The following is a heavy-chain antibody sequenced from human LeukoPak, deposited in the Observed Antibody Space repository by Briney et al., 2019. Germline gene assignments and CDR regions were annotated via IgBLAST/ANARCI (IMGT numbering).Heavy chain of an antibody. Sequence: GASVKVSCKASGYTCISYGISWVRQPPAQGLEWMGWISAYNGNTNYAQNLQGRVTMTTDTSTSTAYMELRSLRSDDTAVYFCARGKRNTVTTSPFDYWGEGALVTVSS. CDR1: GYTCISYG. V-gene: IGHV1-18*01. D-gene: IGHD4-17*01. CDR3: ARGKRNTVTTSPFDY. CDR2: ISAYNGNT. J-gene: IGHJ4*02.